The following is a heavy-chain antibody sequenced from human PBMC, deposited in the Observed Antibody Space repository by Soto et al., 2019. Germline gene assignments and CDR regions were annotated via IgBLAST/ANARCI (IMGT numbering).Heavy chain of an antibody. CDR2: MSYDGSNK. D-gene: IGHD6-19*01. J-gene: IGHJ4*02. V-gene: IGHV3-30*18. Sequence: QVQLVESGGGVVQPGRSLRLSCAASGFTFSSYGMHWVRQAPGKGLEWVAVMSYDGSNKYYADSVKGRFTISRDNSKNTLYLQMNSLRAEDTAVYYCAKDAASGYSSGGPDYWGQGTLVTVSS. CDR3: AKDAASGYSSGGPDY. CDR1: GFTFSSYG.